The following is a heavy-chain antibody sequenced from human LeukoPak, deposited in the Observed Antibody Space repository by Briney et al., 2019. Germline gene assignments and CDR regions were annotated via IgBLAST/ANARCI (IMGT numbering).Heavy chain of an antibody. Sequence: EASVKVSCKASGGTFSSYAFSWVRQAPGQGLEWMGRIIPILGIANYAQKFQGRVTITADKSTSTAYMELSSLRSEDTAVYYCARDPGRDYYGSGSYFSYWGQGTLVTVSS. CDR1: GGTFSSYA. V-gene: IGHV1-69*04. D-gene: IGHD3-10*01. J-gene: IGHJ4*02. CDR2: IIPILGIA. CDR3: ARDPGRDYYGSGSYFSY.